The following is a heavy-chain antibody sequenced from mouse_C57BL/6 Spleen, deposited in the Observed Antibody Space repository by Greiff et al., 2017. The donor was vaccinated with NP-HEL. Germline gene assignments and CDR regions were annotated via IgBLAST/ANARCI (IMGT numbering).Heavy chain of an antibody. Sequence: QVQLQQSGAELVKPGASVKMSCKASGYTFTSYWITWVKQRPGQGLEWIGDIYPGSGSTNYNEKFKSKATLTVDTSSSTAYMQLSSLTSEDSAVYYCAREGSINWYFDVWGTGTTVTVSS. CDR1: GYTFTSYW. D-gene: IGHD1-1*01. CDR3: AREGSINWYFDV. V-gene: IGHV1-55*01. CDR2: IYPGSGST. J-gene: IGHJ1*03.